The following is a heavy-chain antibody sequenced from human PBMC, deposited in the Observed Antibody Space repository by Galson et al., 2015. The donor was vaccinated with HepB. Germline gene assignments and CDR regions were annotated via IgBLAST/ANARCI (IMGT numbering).Heavy chain of an antibody. CDR3: ARSHSYGPFTY. Sequence: SLRLSCAASGFIFSDHYMVWVRQAPGKGLEWVGRIRNKANSYTTEYAAPVRGRFTISRDDSKNSLYLQMNSLKTEDTAVYYCARSHSYGPFTYWGQGILVTVSS. D-gene: IGHD3-16*01. V-gene: IGHV3-72*01. J-gene: IGHJ4*02. CDR2: IRNKANSYTT. CDR1: GFIFSDHY.